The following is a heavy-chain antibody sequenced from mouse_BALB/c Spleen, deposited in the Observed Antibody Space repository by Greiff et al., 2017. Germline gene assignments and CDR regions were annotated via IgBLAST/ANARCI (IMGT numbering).Heavy chain of an antibody. J-gene: IGHJ4*01. V-gene: IGHV5-9-3*01. D-gene: IGHD2-14*01. CDR1: GFTFSSYA. CDR2: ISSGGSYT. Sequence: EVKLVESGGGLVKPGGSLKLSCAASGFTFSSYAMSWVRQTPEKRLEWVATISSGGSYTYYPDSVKGRFTISRDNAKNTLYLQMSSLRSEDTAMYYCARGTNYRYGNYYAMDYWGQGTSVTVSS. CDR3: ARGTNYRYGNYYAMDY.